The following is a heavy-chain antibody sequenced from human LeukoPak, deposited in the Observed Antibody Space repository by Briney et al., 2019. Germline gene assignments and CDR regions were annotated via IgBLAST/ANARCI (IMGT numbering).Heavy chain of an antibody. J-gene: IGHJ4*02. Sequence: PSETLSLTCTVSGGSISSYYWSWIRQPPGKGLEWIGYIYYSGSTDYNPSLKSRVTISVDTSRNQFSLRLSSVTAADTAVYYCARVTGYMTEDFFDYWGQGTLVTVSS. V-gene: IGHV4-59*01. CDR3: ARVTGYMTEDFFDY. D-gene: IGHD6-13*01. CDR2: IYYSGST. CDR1: GGSISSYY.